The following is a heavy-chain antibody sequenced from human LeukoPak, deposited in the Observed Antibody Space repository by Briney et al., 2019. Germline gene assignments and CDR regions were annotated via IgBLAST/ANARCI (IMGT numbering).Heavy chain of an antibody. CDR1: GYTFTGYY. D-gene: IGHD3-3*01. CDR2: INPNSGGN. V-gene: IGHV1-2*02. CDR3: ARELLPLEWLMGRGGFGGFDP. Sequence: ASVKVSCKASGYTFTGYYMHWVRQAPGQGLEWMGWINPNSGGNNYAQKFQGRVTMTRDTSISTAYMELSRLRSDDTAVYYCARELLPLEWLMGRGGFGGFDPWGQGTLVTVSS. J-gene: IGHJ5*02.